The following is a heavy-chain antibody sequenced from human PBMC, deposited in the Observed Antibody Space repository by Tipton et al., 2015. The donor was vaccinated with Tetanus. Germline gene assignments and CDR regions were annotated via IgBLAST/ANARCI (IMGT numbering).Heavy chain of an antibody. V-gene: IGHV4-59*02. J-gene: IGHJ4*02. Sequence: TLSLTCNVSGISVTTYHWSWIRQPPGKGLEWIGYITDTGRTNYSPSLRNRLTISIDTSKTHFSLRLDSVTAADTAVYYCATDRRGPGEVRGLDNWGQGTLVPASS. D-gene: IGHD3-16*01. CDR2: ITDTGRT. CDR1: GISVTTYH. CDR3: ATDRRGPGEVRGLDN.